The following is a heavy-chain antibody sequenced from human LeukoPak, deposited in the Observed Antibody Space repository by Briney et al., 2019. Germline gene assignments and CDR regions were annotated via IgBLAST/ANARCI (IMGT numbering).Heavy chain of an antibody. Sequence: PGGSLRLSCAASGFTFSSYWMSWVRQAPGKGLEWVANIKQDGSEKYYVDSVKGRFTISRDNAKNSLYLQMNSLRAEDTAVYYCARVVLLWFGEFHFQHWGQGTLVTVSS. CDR1: GFTFSSYW. J-gene: IGHJ1*01. D-gene: IGHD3-10*01. V-gene: IGHV3-7*01. CDR2: IKQDGSEK. CDR3: ARVVLLWFGEFHFQH.